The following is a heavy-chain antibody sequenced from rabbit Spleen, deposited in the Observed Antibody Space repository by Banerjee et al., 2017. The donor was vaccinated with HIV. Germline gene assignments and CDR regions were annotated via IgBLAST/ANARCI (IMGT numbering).Heavy chain of an antibody. CDR3: ARDKELDIWGYEFDL. V-gene: IGHV1S42*01. CDR1: GFSLFIYW. CDR2: IYAGDGST. Sequence: EESGGGLVKPGGTLTLTCKASGFSLFIYWICWVRQAPGKGLDLIGCIYAGDGSTDYANWVNGRFTISKTSSTVDLKMTSLTAADTATYFCARDKELDIWGYEFDLWGPGTLVTVS. J-gene: IGHJ4*01. D-gene: IGHD3-1*01.